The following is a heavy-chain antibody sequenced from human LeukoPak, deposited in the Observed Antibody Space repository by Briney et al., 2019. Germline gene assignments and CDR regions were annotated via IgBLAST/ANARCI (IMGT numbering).Heavy chain of an antibody. V-gene: IGHV3-15*01. CDR3: TIPRGYYSGYYYYYYMDV. D-gene: IGHD3-22*01. CDR1: GFTFSNAW. CDR2: IKSKTDGGTT. J-gene: IGHJ6*03. Sequence: PEGSLRLSCAASGFTFSNAWMSWVRQAPGKGLEWVGRIKSKTDGGTTDYAAPVKGRFTISRDDSKNTLHLQMNSLKTEDTAVYYCTIPRGYYSGYYYYYYMDVWGKGTTVTVSS.